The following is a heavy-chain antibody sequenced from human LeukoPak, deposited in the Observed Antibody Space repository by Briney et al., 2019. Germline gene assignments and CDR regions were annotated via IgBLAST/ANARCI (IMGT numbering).Heavy chain of an antibody. Sequence: GGPLRLSCEGSGFTFSNYWMGWVRQAPGKGLQWVANIKTDGSEKYYVDSVKGRFTISRDNAKNSLYLQMNSLRAEDTAVYYCARGDIIAVARIFDYWGQGTLVTVSS. CDR2: IKTDGSEK. D-gene: IGHD6-19*01. V-gene: IGHV3-7*04. CDR3: ARGDIIAVARIFDY. J-gene: IGHJ4*02. CDR1: GFTFSNYW.